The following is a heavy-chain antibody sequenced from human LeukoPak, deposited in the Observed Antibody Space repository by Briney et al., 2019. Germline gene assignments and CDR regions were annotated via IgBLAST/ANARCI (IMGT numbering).Heavy chain of an antibody. CDR2: IYPGDSDT. V-gene: IGHV5-51*01. CDR3: ARLFGGTQGQLDY. CDR1: GYTFTKSW. Sequence: GESLKISFQGSGYTFTKSWIGWVRQMPGKGLEWMGIIYPGDSDTRYSPSFQGQVTISADKSLSTAYLQWNSLKASDIGMYYCARLFGGTQGQLDYWGQGTLVTVST. D-gene: IGHD3-16*01. J-gene: IGHJ4*02.